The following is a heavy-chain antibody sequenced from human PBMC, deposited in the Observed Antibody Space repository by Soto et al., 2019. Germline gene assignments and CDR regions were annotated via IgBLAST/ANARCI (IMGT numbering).Heavy chain of an antibody. CDR3: ARRGCSSTSCYTNWFDP. Sequence: GESLKICCKGSGYSFTSYRSGWVRQMHGKGLEWMGIIYPGDSDTRYSPSFQGQVTISADKSISTAYLQWSSLKASDTAMYYCARRGCSSTSCYTNWFDPWGQGTLVTVSS. CDR2: IYPGDSDT. V-gene: IGHV5-51*01. D-gene: IGHD2-2*02. CDR1: GYSFTSYR. J-gene: IGHJ5*02.